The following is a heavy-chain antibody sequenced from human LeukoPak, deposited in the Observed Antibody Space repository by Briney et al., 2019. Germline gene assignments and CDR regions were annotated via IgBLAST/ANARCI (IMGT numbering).Heavy chain of an antibody. CDR2: IYYSGNT. D-gene: IGHD3-9*01. CDR1: GGSISSTSYY. Sequence: SETLSLTCTVPGGSISSTSYYWGWIRQPPGKGLEWIGSIYYSGNTYYNPSLKSRVTISVDTSKNQFSLKLSSVTAADTAVYYCASQPYYDILTGYSHFDYWGQGTLVTVSS. CDR3: ASQPYYDILTGYSHFDY. J-gene: IGHJ4*02. V-gene: IGHV4-39*01.